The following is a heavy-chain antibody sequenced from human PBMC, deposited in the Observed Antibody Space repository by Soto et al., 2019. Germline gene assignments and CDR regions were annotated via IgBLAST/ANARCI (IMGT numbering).Heavy chain of an antibody. V-gene: IGHV2-5*02. CDR3: LQSQWGSDCREIYSSHAYTGLEV. CDR2: LYWASDK. Sequence: QVTLKESGPTLVKPTQTLTLTCTVSGLSLRTTEVGVGWVRQPPGKTLEGLALLYWASDKRYSPSLRSTLTTAQDVSEKQVVVIMTKKDSVATATYCCLQSQWGSDCREIYSSHAYTGLEVWGQGTTVTVSS. J-gene: IGHJ6*02. D-gene: IGHD2-21*02. CDR1: GLSLRTTEVG.